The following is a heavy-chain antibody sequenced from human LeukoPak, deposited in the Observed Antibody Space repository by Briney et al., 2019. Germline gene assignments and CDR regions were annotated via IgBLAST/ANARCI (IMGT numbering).Heavy chain of an antibody. J-gene: IGHJ6*03. D-gene: IGHD6-6*01. CDR1: GFTFTSYD. CDR3: AYSSSPYYYYMDV. V-gene: IGHV3-30-3*01. CDR2: ISFDGSKK. Sequence: PGGSLRLSCAASGFTFTSYDMHWVRQAPGKGLEWVAGISFDGSKKYYADSVKGRLTISRDNSKNTMYLQMNSLRAEDTAVYYCAYSSSPYYYYMDVWGKGTTFTVSS.